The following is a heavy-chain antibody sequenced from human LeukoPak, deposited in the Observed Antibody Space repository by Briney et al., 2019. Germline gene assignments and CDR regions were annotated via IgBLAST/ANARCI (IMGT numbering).Heavy chain of an antibody. D-gene: IGHD4-23*01. Sequence: GESLKISCKGSGYRFSSYWIGWVRQMPGKGLEWMGIIYPGDSDTRYGPSFQGRITISGDKSISTAYVQWSSLKASDTAMYYCARPDDYGGKPAAFDIWGQGTMVTVSS. J-gene: IGHJ3*02. CDR1: GYRFSSYW. V-gene: IGHV5-51*01. CDR2: IYPGDSDT. CDR3: ARPDDYGGKPAAFDI.